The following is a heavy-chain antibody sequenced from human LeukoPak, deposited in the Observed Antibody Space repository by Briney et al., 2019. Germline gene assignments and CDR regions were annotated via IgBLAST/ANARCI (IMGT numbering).Heavy chain of an antibody. CDR2: ISAYNGNT. D-gene: IGHD5-18*01. V-gene: IGHV1-18*01. CDR1: GYTFTSYG. Sequence: GASVKVSCKASGYTFTSYGISWVRQAPGQGLEWMGWISAYNGNTNYAQKLQGRVTMTTDTSTSTAYMELRSLRSDDTAVYYCARDREFQMDTAMVTFDYWGQGTLVTVSS. CDR3: ARDREFQMDTAMVTFDY. J-gene: IGHJ4*02.